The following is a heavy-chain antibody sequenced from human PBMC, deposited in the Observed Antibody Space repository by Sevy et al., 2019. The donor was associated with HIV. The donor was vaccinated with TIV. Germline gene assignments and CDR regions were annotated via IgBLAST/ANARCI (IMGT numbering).Heavy chain of an antibody. D-gene: IGHD2-21*02. CDR2: IKQDGSET. J-gene: IGHJ4*02. CDR1: GFTFRMYW. Sequence: GGSLRLSCAASGFTFRMYWMSWVRQAPGKGLEWVAKIKQDGSETYYVDSVKGRFTISRDNAKNSLYLQMKSLRADDTAVYYCARAYYKFCGGDCYPDYWGQGTLVTVSS. V-gene: IGHV3-7*01. CDR3: ARAYYKFCGGDCYPDY.